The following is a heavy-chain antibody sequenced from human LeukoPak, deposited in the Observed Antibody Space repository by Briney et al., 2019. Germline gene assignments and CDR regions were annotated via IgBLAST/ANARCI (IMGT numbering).Heavy chain of an antibody. CDR1: GGTFSSYA. J-gene: IGHJ6*02. D-gene: IGHD6-13*01. CDR2: IIPILGIA. V-gene: IGHV1-69*04. CDR3: ARAAYSSSFYYYYGMDV. Sequence: ASVKVSCKASGGTFSSYAISWVRQAPGQGLEWMGRIIPILGIANYAQKFQGRVTITADKSTSTAYMELSSLRSEDTAVYYCARAAYSSSFYYYYGMDVWGQGTTVTVSS.